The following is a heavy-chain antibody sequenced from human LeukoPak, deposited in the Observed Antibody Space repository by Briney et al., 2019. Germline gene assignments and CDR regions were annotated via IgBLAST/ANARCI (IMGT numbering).Heavy chain of an antibody. Sequence: GGSLRLSCAASGFTFSSYWMHWVRQAPGKGLVWVSRINSDGSSTSYADSVKGRFTISRDNAKNTLYLQMNSRRAEDTAVYYCAREQRYCSGGSCINYYYYMDVWGQGTLVTVSS. J-gene: IGHJ6*03. CDR3: AREQRYCSGGSCINYYYYMDV. CDR2: INSDGSST. CDR1: GFTFSSYW. D-gene: IGHD2-15*01. V-gene: IGHV3-74*01.